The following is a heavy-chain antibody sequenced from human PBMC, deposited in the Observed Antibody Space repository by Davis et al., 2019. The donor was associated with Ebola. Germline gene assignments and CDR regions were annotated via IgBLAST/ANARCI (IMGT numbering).Heavy chain of an antibody. CDR1: GYSFTSYW. CDR2: IYPGDSDT. Sequence: GESLKISCKGSGYSFTSYWIGWVHQMPGKGLEWMGIIYPGDSDTRYSPSFQGQVTISADKSISTAYLQWSSLKASDTAMYYCARLDMTTVTFDAFDIWGQGTMVTVSS. CDR3: ARLDMTTVTFDAFDI. V-gene: IGHV5-51*07. J-gene: IGHJ3*02. D-gene: IGHD4-17*01.